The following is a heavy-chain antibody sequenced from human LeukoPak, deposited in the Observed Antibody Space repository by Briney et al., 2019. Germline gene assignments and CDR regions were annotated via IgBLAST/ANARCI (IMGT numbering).Heavy chain of an antibody. CDR1: GFTFSSYE. CDR2: ISGSGGST. CDR3: ATDQLGFGYFDY. V-gene: IGHV3-23*01. Sequence: QTGGSLRLSCAASGFTFSSYEMNWVRQAPGKGLEWVSSISGSGGSTYYADSVEGRFSISRDNSKNTLYMEMNSLRVDDTAVYYCATDQLGFGYFDYWGQGALVTVSS. D-gene: IGHD3-10*01. J-gene: IGHJ4*02.